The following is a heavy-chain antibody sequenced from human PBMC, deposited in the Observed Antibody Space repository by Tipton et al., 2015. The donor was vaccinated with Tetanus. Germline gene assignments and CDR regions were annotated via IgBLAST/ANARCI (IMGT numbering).Heavy chain of an antibody. CDR2: IYYGGNT. V-gene: IGHV4-39*07. J-gene: IGHJ1*01. CDR1: GGSVSSESYY. D-gene: IGHD3-3*01. Sequence: TLSLTCTVSGGSVSSESYYWAWIRQTPGKGLEWIGSIYYGGNTYYNPSLKSRLTIAVDTSKTQVSLKLSSVTSADTAVYYCARTSGYMYSDTWGQGTLVTVSS. CDR3: ARTSGYMYSDT.